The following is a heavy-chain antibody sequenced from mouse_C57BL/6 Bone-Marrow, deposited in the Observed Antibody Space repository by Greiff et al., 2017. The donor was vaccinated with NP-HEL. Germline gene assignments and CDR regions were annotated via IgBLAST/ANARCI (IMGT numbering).Heavy chain of an antibody. CDR1: GFTFSSYG. D-gene: IGHD2-4*01. CDR3: AREYYDYDGVAY. CDR2: ISSGGSYT. V-gene: IGHV5-6*02. Sequence: EVMLVESGGDLVKPGGSLKLSCAASGFTFSSYGMSWVRQTPDKRLEWVATISSGGSYTYYPDSVKGRFTISRDNAKNTLYLQMSSLKSEDTAMYYCAREYYDYDGVAYWGQGTLVTVSA. J-gene: IGHJ3*01.